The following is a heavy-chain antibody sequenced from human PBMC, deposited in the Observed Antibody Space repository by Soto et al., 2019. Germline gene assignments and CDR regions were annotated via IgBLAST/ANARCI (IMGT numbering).Heavy chain of an antibody. J-gene: IGHJ4*02. CDR2: IYPRDSDT. D-gene: IGHD6-13*01. V-gene: IGHV5-51*01. CDR3: ARHIAGTGENY. Sequence: PGESLKISCKGSGYTFTSYWIGWVRQMPGKGLEWMGIIYPRDSDTRYSPSFQGHVTISADKSISTAYLQWSSLKASDTGMYYCARHIAGTGENYWGQETLVTVSS. CDR1: GYTFTSYW.